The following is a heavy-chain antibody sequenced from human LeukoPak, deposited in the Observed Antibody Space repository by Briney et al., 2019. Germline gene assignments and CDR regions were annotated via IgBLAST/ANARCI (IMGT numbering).Heavy chain of an antibody. CDR3: AREIGTTVTTGAGMDV. J-gene: IGHJ6*02. CDR2: IYSGGST. CDR1: GFTVSSNY. V-gene: IGHV3-53*01. Sequence: GGSLRLSCAASGFTVSSNYMSWVRQAPGKGLEWVSVIYSGGSTYYADSVKGRFTISRDNSKNTLYLQMNSLRAEDTAAYYCAREIGTTVTTGAGMDVWGQGTTVTVSS. D-gene: IGHD4-17*01.